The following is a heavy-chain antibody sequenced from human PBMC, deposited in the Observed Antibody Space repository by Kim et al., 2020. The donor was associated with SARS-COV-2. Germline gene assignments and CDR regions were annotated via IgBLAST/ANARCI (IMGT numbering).Heavy chain of an antibody. Sequence: GGSLRRSCAASGFTFSSYAMHWVRQAPGKGLEWVAVISYDGSNKYYADSVKGRFTISRDNSKNTLYLQMNSLRAEDTAVYYCARGEAILSMDVWGQGTTVTVSS. D-gene: IGHD3-9*01. J-gene: IGHJ6*02. CDR3: ARGEAILSMDV. CDR1: GFTFSSYA. V-gene: IGHV3-30*04. CDR2: ISYDGSNK.